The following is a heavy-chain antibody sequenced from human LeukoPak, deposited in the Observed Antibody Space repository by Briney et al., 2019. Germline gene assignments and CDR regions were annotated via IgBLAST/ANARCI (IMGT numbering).Heavy chain of an antibody. J-gene: IGHJ4*02. D-gene: IGHD1-26*01. CDR2: ITYDGST. Sequence: SETLSLTCAVFGGSFDGYYWSWIRQPPGKGLEWIGEITYDGSTNYNPSLKRRVTISVDTSKNQFSLKLSSVTAADTAVYYCGAEGGIVGAAGIVDYWGQGTLATVSS. CDR1: GGSFDGYY. V-gene: IGHV4-34*01. CDR3: GAEGGIVGAAGIVDY.